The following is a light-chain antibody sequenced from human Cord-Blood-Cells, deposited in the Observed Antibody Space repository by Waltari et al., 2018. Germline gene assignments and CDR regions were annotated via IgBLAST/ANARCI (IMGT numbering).Light chain of an antibody. Sequence: QSALTQPRSVSGSPGQSVTISSTGTSRYVGGYNYVSCYQQPPGKAPKLMIYDVSKRPSGVPDRFSGSKSGNTASLTISGLQAEDEADYYCCSYAGSYTLVFGGGTKLTVL. J-gene: IGLJ3*02. CDR1: SRYVGGYNY. V-gene: IGLV2-11*01. CDR3: CSYAGSYTLV. CDR2: DVS.